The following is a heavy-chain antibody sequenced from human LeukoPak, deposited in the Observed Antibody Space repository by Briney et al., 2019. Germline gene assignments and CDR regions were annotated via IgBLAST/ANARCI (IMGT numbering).Heavy chain of an antibody. J-gene: IGHJ4*02. Sequence: GGSLGLSCAASGFTFRNYVIHWVRQAPGKGLEWVAVTSSDLNVKLCADSVKGRFTISRDNSRSTLYLQMNSLRPEDTAIYYCAREGYYGSGSPPSLYFDYWGQGTLVTVSS. CDR2: TSSDLNVK. D-gene: IGHD3-10*01. V-gene: IGHV3-30-3*01. CDR1: GFTFRNYV. CDR3: AREGYYGSGSPPSLYFDY.